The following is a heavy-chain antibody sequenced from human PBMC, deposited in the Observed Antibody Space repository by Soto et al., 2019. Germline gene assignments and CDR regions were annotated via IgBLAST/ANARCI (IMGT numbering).Heavy chain of an antibody. Sequence: GGSLRLSCAASGFTVSSNYRSWVRQAPGKGLEWVSVIYSGGSTYYADSVKGRFTISRDNSKNTLYLQMNSLRAEDTAVYSCAREPMVYAILRHYYYGMDVWGQGTTVPVYS. V-gene: IGHV3-53*01. CDR2: IYSGGST. CDR3: AREPMVYAILRHYYYGMDV. J-gene: IGHJ6*02. CDR1: GFTVSSNY. D-gene: IGHD2-8*01.